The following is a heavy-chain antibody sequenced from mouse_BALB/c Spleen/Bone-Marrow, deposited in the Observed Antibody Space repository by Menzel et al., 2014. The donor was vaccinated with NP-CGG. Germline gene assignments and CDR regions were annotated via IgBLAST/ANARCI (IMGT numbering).Heavy chain of an antibody. J-gene: IGHJ3*01. CDR1: GYSITSGYY. CDR3: ARGCITTVVPFAY. V-gene: IGHV3-6*02. D-gene: IGHD1-1*01. CDR2: ISYDGSN. Sequence: EVKLMESGPGLVKPSPSLSLTCSVTGYSITSGYYWNWIRQFPGNKLEWMGYISYDGSNDSDPSLKNRISITRDTSKNQFCLKLNAVTTEDTATYYCARGCITTVVPFAYWGQGTLVTVSA.